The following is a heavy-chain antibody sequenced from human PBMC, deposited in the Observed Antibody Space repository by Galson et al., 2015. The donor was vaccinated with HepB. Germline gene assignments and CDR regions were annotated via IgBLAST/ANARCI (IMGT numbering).Heavy chain of an antibody. J-gene: IGHJ6*02. CDR3: ARDSVAVAGMGYYYYGMDV. CDR2: IIPIFGTA. Sequence: SVKVSCKASGGTFSSYAISWVRQAPGKGLEWMGGIIPIFGTANYAQKFQGRVTITADESTSTAYMELSSLRSEDTAVYYCARDSVAVAGMGYYYYGMDVWGQGTTVTVSS. CDR1: GGTFSSYA. V-gene: IGHV1-69*13. D-gene: IGHD6-19*01.